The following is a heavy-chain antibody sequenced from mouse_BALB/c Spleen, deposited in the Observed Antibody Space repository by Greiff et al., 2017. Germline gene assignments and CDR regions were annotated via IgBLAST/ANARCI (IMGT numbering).Heavy chain of an antibody. CDR1: GYSITSDYA. D-gene: IGHD2-3*01. CDR2: ISYSGST. Sequence: EVKLQESGPGLVKPSQSLSLTCTVTGYSITSDYAWNWIRQFPGNKLEWMGYISYSGSTSYNPSLKSRISITRDTSKNQFFLQLNSVTTEDTATYYCARMRDDGYYFDYRGQGTTLTVSS. J-gene: IGHJ2*01. V-gene: IGHV3-2*02. CDR3: ARMRDDGYYFDY.